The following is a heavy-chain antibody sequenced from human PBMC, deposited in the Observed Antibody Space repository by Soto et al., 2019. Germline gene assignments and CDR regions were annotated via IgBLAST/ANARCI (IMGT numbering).Heavy chain of an antibody. CDR1: GYTFTSYG. V-gene: IGHV1-18*01. J-gene: IGHJ4*01. Sequence: QVQLVQSGAEVKKPGASVKVSCNPSGYTFTSYGISWVRQAPGQGLEWMGWISAYNRNTNYAQKLQGRVTMTSDTSASTAYMELRRMRSDDTAEYCCARDGRLTGTAAYWVDGAPVVVSS. D-gene: IGHD1-7*01. CDR3: ARDGRLTGTAAY. CDR2: ISAYNRNT.